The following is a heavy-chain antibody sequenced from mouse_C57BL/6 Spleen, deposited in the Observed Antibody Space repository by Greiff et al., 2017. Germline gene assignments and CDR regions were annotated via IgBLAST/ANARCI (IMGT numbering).Heavy chain of an antibody. V-gene: IGHV5-9-1*02. D-gene: IGHD1-1*01. CDR1: GFTFSSYA. Sequence: EVKVEESGEGLVKPGGSLKLSCAASGFTFSSYAMSWVRQTPEKRLEWVAYISSGGDYIYYADTVKGRFTISRDNARNTLYLQMGSLKSEDTAMYYCTRDTGPGASWFAYWGQGTLVTVSA. CDR3: TRDTGPGASWFAY. J-gene: IGHJ3*01. CDR2: ISSGGDYI.